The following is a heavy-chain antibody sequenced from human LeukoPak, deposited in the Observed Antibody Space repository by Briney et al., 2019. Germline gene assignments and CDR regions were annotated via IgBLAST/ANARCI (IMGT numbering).Heavy chain of an antibody. CDR2: ISGSGANI. Sequence: PGGSLRLSCGASGFTFSNYAMNXXRXGPGKXXXXXSGISGSGANIQYAESVKGRFTISRDNARNSLYLQMDSLRAEDTAVYYCGRCILSSLIVNNCWGQGTLVTVSS. J-gene: IGHJ4*02. D-gene: IGHD1-14*01. CDR1: GFTFSNYA. CDR3: GRCILSSLIVNNC. V-gene: IGHV3-21*01.